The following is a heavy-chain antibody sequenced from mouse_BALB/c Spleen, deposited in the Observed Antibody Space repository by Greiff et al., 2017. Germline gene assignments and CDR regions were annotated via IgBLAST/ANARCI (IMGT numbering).Heavy chain of an antibody. CDR3: ARCLVWPYYYAMDY. J-gene: IGHJ4*01. D-gene: IGHD2-10*02. CDR1: GYTFSSYW. CDR2: ILPGSGST. Sequence: QVQLQQSGAELMKPGASVKISCKATGYTFSSYWIEWVKQRPGHGLEWIGEILPGSGSTNYNEKFKGKATFTADTSSNTAYMQLSSLTSEDSAVYYCARCLVWPYYYAMDYWGQGTSVTVSS. V-gene: IGHV1-9*01.